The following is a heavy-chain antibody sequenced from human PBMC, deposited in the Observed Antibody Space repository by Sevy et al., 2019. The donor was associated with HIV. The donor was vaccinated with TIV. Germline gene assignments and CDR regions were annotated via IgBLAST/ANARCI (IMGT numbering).Heavy chain of an antibody. CDR1: GGTFSNYA. V-gene: IGHV1-69*13. CDR3: AGSYFDSSGYSPLYYYGIDV. J-gene: IGHJ6*02. Sequence: ASVKVSCKASGGTFSNYAISWVRQAPGQGLAWMGGFIPMFDTANYAQKFQGKVTLTADGSTTTAYMELSSLRSDDTAVYYCAGSYFDSSGYSPLYYYGIDVWGQGTTVTVSS. D-gene: IGHD3-22*01. CDR2: FIPMFDTA.